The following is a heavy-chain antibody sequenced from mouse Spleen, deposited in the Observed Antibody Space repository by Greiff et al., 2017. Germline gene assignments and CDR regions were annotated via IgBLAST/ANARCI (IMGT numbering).Heavy chain of an antibody. CDR1: GYTFTDYE. CDR2: IDPETGGT. D-gene: IGHD2-4*01. J-gene: IGHJ2*01. CDR3: TRDDYDVYFDY. Sequence: VQLQQSGAELVRPGASVTLSCKASGYTFTDYEMHWVKQTPVHGLEWIGAIDPETGGTAYNQKFKGKAILTADKSSSTAYMELRSLTSEDSAVYYCTRDDYDVYFDYWGQGTTLTVSS. V-gene: IGHV1-15*01.